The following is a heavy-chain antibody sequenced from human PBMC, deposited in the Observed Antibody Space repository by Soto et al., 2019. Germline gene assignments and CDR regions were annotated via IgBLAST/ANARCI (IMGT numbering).Heavy chain of an antibody. D-gene: IGHD2-8*01. J-gene: IGHJ5*01. CDR3: VRLIGNSWLDY. CDR2: TYYRSKWYS. Sequence: QVQLQQSGTGLVKPSQTLSLTCAISGDSVSSDSVTWNWIRQSPSRGLEWLGRTYYRSKWYSDYALSVKSRVTINADMSKNQVSLQLNSVTPEDSAVYYCVRLIGNSWLDYWGQGTLVTVSS. CDR1: GDSVSSDSVT. V-gene: IGHV6-1*01.